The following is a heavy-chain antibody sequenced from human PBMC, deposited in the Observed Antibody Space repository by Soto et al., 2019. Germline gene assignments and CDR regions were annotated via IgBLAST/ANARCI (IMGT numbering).Heavy chain of an antibody. CDR1: GGTFSSYA. D-gene: IGHD6-13*01. CDR2: IIPIFGTA. V-gene: IGHV1-69*12. Sequence: QVQLVQSGAEVKKPGSSVKVSCKASGGTFSSYAISWVRQAPGQGLEWMGGIIPIFGTANYAQKFQGRVTITADESTSTAYRELTSLRSEDTAVYYCAREIAPLDGYFDLWGRGTLVTVSS. J-gene: IGHJ2*01. CDR3: AREIAPLDGYFDL.